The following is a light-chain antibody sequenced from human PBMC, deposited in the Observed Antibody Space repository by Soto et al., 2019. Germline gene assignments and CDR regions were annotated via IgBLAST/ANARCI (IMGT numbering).Light chain of an antibody. CDR2: DVY. Sequence: QSVLTQPASVSGSPGQSVTMSGTGTSSDVGTYSYVSWYQQHPGKAPKLMIFDVYKRPSGVPDRFSGSKSGNTASLTLSGLQAEDEADYFCCSYAGTFTYVFGTGTKVTVL. V-gene: IGLV2-11*01. CDR1: SSDVGTYSY. J-gene: IGLJ1*01. CDR3: CSYAGTFTYV.